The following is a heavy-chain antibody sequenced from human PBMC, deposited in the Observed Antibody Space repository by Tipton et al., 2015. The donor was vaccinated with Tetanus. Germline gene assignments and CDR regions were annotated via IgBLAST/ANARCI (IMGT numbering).Heavy chain of an antibody. Sequence: SLRLSCVASGFTFEDHTMHWVRQAPGKGLEWVAVVTWDGGSTFYADSVQGRFTISRDNGKNSLFLQMSSLRTEDTALYYCVRETNGFDSWGQGAPVTVSS. D-gene: IGHD1-26*01. CDR2: VTWDGGST. CDR1: GFTFEDHT. CDR3: VRETNGFDS. J-gene: IGHJ5*01. V-gene: IGHV3-43*01.